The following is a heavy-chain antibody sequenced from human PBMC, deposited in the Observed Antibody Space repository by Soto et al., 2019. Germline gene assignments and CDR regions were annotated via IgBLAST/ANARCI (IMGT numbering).Heavy chain of an antibody. D-gene: IGHD1-1*01. V-gene: IGHV3-23*01. Sequence: EMQLLESGGGLVQPGGSLRLSCVVSGFSFSTYGVTWVRQAPGKGLEWVCGVSGGSGVTHYTDSVKVRFTISGDDSKNTVYLQMHSLRGEYTAVYYCTRWNGYGDLWGQGTLVTVSS. CDR2: VSGGSGVT. CDR1: GFSFSTYG. J-gene: IGHJ5*02. CDR3: TRWNGYGDL.